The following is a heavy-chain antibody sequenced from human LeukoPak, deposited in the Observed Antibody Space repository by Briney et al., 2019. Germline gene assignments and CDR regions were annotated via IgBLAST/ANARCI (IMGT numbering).Heavy chain of an antibody. CDR2: ISNSGNTI. D-gene: IGHD2-21*01. J-gene: IGHJ4*02. CDR1: GFTFSDYY. V-gene: IGHV3-11*04. CDR3: ARDPDILLGVNFDY. Sequence: PGGSLRLSCAASGFTFSDYYMSWIRQAPGKGLEWVSYISNSGNTIYYADSVKGRFTISRDNAKNSLYLQMHSLRAEDTAVYYYARDPDILLGVNFDYWGQGALVIVSS.